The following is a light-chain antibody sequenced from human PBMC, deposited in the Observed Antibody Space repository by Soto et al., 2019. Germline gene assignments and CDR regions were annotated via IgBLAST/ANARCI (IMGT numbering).Light chain of an antibody. CDR1: QGISSY. J-gene: IGKJ1*01. CDR2: AAS. CDR3: QQYYSYPWT. Sequence: AIRMTQSPSSFSASTGDRGTITCRASQGISSYLAWYQQKPGKAPKLLIYAASTLQSGVPSRFSGSGSGTDFTLTISRLQSEDFATYYCQQYYSYPWTFGQGNKVEIK. V-gene: IGKV1-8*01.